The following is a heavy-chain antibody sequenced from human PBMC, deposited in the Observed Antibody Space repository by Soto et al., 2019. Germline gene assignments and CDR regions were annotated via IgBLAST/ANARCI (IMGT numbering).Heavy chain of an antibody. J-gene: IGHJ4*02. Sequence: QVQLVQSGAEVKKPGASVKVSCKASGYTFTGYYMHWVRQAPGQGLEWMGWINPNSGGTNYAQKFQGWVTMTRDTSISTAYMELSRLRSDDTAVYYCARVTEYYYGSGSYYNDGLENYYFDYWGQGTLVTVSS. V-gene: IGHV1-2*04. CDR2: INPNSGGT. CDR1: GYTFTGYY. D-gene: IGHD3-10*01. CDR3: ARVTEYYYGSGSYYNDGLENYYFDY.